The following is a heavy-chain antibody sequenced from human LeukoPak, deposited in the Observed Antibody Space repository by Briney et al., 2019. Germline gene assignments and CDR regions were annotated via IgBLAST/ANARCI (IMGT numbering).Heavy chain of an antibody. CDR3: AKRGYDSSTWLGLDY. Sequence: PGGSLRTPCVASGFAFSSYAMNWVRQAPGKGLEWVSAIGGRGSVTYYADSVKGRFTISSHNSKNTLYLQMNSLRVEDTALYFCAKRGYDSSTWLGLDYWGQGTLVTVSS. CDR2: IGGRGSVT. V-gene: IGHV3-23*01. D-gene: IGHD6-13*01. CDR1: GFAFSSYA. J-gene: IGHJ4*02.